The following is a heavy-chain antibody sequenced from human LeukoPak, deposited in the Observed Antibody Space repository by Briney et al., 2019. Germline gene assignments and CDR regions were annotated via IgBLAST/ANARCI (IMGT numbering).Heavy chain of an antibody. J-gene: IGHJ4*02. V-gene: IGHV3-11*01. CDR3: ARSNDGSGSSFRDY. D-gene: IGHD3-10*01. CDR2: ISSSGSTI. Sequence: PGGALRLSCAASGFTFSYYYMSWIRQAPGKGLEWVSYISSSGSTIYYADSMKGRFTISRDNAKHSLYLQMNSLRGEDTAEYSCARSNDGSGSSFRDYWGQGSLVTVSS. CDR1: GFTFSYYY.